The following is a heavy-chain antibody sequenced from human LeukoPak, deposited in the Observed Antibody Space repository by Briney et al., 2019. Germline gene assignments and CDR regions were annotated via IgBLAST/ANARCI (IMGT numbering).Heavy chain of an antibody. Sequence: SETLSLTCAVYGGSFSGYYWSWIRQPPGKGLEWIGEINHSGSTNYNPSLKSRVTISVDTSKNQFSLKLSSVTAADTAVYYCARGDCSGGSCYSGVPGWFDPWGQGTLVTVSS. CDR2: INHSGST. J-gene: IGHJ5*02. D-gene: IGHD2-15*01. CDR1: GGSFSGYY. V-gene: IGHV4-34*01. CDR3: ARGDCSGGSCYSGVPGWFDP.